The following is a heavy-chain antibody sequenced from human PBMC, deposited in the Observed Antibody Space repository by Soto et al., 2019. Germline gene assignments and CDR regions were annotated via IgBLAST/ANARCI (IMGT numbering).Heavy chain of an antibody. D-gene: IGHD6-13*01. CDR2: IDPSDSYT. Sequence: GESLKISCKGSGYSFTSYWINWVRQMPGKGLEWMGRIDPSDSYTNYSPSFQGHVTISADKSISTAYLQWSSLKASDTAMYYCARRHSSSSAFDPWGQGTLVPVSS. J-gene: IGHJ5*02. V-gene: IGHV5-10-1*01. CDR1: GYSFTSYW. CDR3: ARRHSSSSAFDP.